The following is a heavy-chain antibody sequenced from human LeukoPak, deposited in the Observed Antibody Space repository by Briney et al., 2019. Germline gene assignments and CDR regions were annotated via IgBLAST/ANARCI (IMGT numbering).Heavy chain of an antibody. CDR2: INPNSGGT. D-gene: IGHD4-17*01. V-gene: IGHV1-2*02. Sequence: ASVKVSCKASGYTFTGYYMHWVRQAPGQGLEWMGWINPNSGGTNYAQKFQGRVTMTRDTSISTAYMELSRLRSDDTAVYYCARDNYGDYAWDPDWGIDCWGQGTLVTVSS. CDR3: ARDNYGDYAWDPDWGIDC. CDR1: GYTFTGYY. J-gene: IGHJ4*02.